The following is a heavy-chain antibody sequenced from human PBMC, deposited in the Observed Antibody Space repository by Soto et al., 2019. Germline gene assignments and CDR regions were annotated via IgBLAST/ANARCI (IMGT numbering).Heavy chain of an antibody. Sequence: QVQLVESGGGVVQPRRSLRLSCAASGFTFSSYGMHWVRQAPGKGLEWVAVISYDGSNKYYADSVKGRFTISRDNSKNTLYLQMNSLRAEDTAVYYCAKDRVPAYYYYGMDVWGQGTTVTVSS. J-gene: IGHJ6*02. CDR3: AKDRVPAYYYYGMDV. V-gene: IGHV3-30*18. CDR1: GFTFSSYG. D-gene: IGHD1-1*01. CDR2: ISYDGSNK.